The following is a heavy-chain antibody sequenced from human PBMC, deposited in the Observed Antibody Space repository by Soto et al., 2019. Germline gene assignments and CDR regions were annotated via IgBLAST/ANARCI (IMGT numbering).Heavy chain of an antibody. J-gene: IGHJ4*02. Sequence: GGSLRLSCVVSGFTFSSYTMNWARQAPGKGLEWVSAISSGSSYMYYADSVKGRFSISRDNAKNTLYLQMNSLRVEDTAVYYCARGVKLRFLFGESPFDYWGQGTLVTV. D-gene: IGHD3-10*01. CDR1: GFTFSSYT. CDR3: ARGVKLRFLFGESPFDY. CDR2: ISSGSSYM. V-gene: IGHV3-21*01.